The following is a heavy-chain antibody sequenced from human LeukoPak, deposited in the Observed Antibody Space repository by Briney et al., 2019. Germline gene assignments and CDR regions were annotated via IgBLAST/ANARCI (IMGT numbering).Heavy chain of an antibody. V-gene: IGHV3-23*01. CDR1: GFTFSSYG. Sequence: PGGSLRLSCAASGFTFSSYGMHWVRQAPGKGLEWVSGISGSGDNTYHADSVKGRFTISRDNSKNTLYVQVNSLGTEDTAAYYCAKGSYYDSSGSFYFDYWGQGTLVTVSS. CDR2: ISGSGDNT. D-gene: IGHD3-22*01. J-gene: IGHJ4*02. CDR3: AKGSYYDSSGSFYFDY.